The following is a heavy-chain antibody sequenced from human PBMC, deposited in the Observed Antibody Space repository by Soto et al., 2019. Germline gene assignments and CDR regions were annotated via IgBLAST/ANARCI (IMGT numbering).Heavy chain of an antibody. V-gene: IGHV3-74*01. J-gene: IGHJ4*02. CDR3: ARDGSRNYYGSVYYFDY. CDR2: INSDGSST. Sequence: GGSLRLSCAASGFTFSSYWMHWVRQAPGKGLVWVSRINSDGSSTSYADSVKGRFTISRDNAKNTLYLQMNSLRAGDTAVYYCARDGSRNYYGSVYYFDYWGQGTLVTVSS. CDR1: GFTFSSYW. D-gene: IGHD3-10*01.